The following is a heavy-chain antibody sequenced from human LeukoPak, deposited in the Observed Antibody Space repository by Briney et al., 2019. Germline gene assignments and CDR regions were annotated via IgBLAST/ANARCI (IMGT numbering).Heavy chain of an antibody. Sequence: GGSLRLSCAASGFTFSSYAMSWVRQSPGRGLEWVAAVTGSGGSTYYADSVKGRFTISRDNSQNTVYLQMCRLRADDTAMYYCAKDLSPGDYWGQGTLVTVSS. CDR3: AKDLSPGDY. J-gene: IGHJ4*02. CDR2: VTGSGGST. V-gene: IGHV3-23*01. CDR1: GFTFSSYA. D-gene: IGHD1-14*01.